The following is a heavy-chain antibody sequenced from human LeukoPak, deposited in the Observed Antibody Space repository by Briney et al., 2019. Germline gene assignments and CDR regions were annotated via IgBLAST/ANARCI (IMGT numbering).Heavy chain of an antibody. D-gene: IGHD6-19*01. V-gene: IGHV3-11*04. CDR1: GFTFSDYY. Sequence: KPGGSLRLSCAASGFTFSDYYMSWIRQAPGKGLEWVSYISSSGSNIYYADSVKGRFTISRDNAKNSLYLQMNSPRDEDTAVYYCASSSGWYFQVDYWGQGTLVTVSS. CDR3: ASSSGWYFQVDY. J-gene: IGHJ4*02. CDR2: ISSSGSNI.